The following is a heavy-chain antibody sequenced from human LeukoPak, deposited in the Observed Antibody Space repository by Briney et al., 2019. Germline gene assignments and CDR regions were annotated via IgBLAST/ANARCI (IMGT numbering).Heavy chain of an antibody. CDR3: ARSPGPSGSYDDAFDI. CDR1: GYTFTGYY. D-gene: IGHD1-26*01. CDR2: INPNSGGT. V-gene: IGHV1-2*02. Sequence: ASVKVSCKASGYTFTGYYMHWVRQAPGQGLEWMGWINPNSGGTNYAQKFQGRVTMTRNTSISTAYMELSRLRSDDTAVYYCARSPGPSGSYDDAFDIWGQGTMVTVSS. J-gene: IGHJ3*02.